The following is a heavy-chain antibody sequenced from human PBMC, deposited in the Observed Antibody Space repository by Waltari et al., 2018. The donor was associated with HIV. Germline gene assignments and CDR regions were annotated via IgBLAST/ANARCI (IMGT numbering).Heavy chain of an antibody. CDR3: ARGYSYDRSGEAFDI. CDR1: GYTFTNYD. CDR2: MNPNSGNT. Sequence: QVQLVQSGAEVKKPGASVKVSCKDSGYTFTNYDINWVRQATGQGLELKGWMNPNSGNTGYAQKFQGRVTMTRNTSISTAYMELSSLRSEDTAVYYCARGYSYDRSGEAFDIWGQGTMVTVSS. J-gene: IGHJ3*02. D-gene: IGHD3-22*01. V-gene: IGHV1-8*01.